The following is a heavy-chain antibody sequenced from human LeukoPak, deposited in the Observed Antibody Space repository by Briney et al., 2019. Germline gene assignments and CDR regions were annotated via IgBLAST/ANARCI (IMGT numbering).Heavy chain of an antibody. CDR2: IYYSGST. Sequence: SETLSLTCTVSGGSISSYYWSWIRQPPGKGLEWIGYIYYSGSTNYNPSLKSRVTISVDTSKNQFSLKLSSVTAADTAVYYCARVEGGYNPWGYFDLWGRGTLVTVSS. V-gene: IGHV4-59*01. CDR1: GGSISSYY. D-gene: IGHD5-24*01. J-gene: IGHJ2*01. CDR3: ARVEGGYNPWGYFDL.